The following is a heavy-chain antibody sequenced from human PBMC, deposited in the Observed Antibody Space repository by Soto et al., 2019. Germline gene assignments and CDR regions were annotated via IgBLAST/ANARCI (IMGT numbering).Heavy chain of an antibody. CDR3: ARGPTIYDFWSGHSH. Sequence: PSETLSLTCTVSGGSLSSYYWSWIRPPPGKGLEWIGYIYYSGSTNYNPSLKSRVTISVDTSKNQFSLKLSSVTAAATAVYYCARGPTIYDFWSGHSHWGQGTLVTVSS. V-gene: IGHV4-59*01. CDR1: GGSLSSYY. CDR2: IYYSGST. J-gene: IGHJ4*02. D-gene: IGHD3-3*01.